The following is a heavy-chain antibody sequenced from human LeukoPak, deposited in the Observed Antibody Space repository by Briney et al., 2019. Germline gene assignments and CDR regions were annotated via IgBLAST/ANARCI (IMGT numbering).Heavy chain of an antibody. CDR1: GFTFSDYY. J-gene: IGHJ4*02. D-gene: IGHD7-27*01. CDR2: ISSGSTI. V-gene: IGHV3-11*01. CDR3: ARNGNWGRDYFDY. Sequence: GALRLSCAASGFTFSDYYMSWIRQAPGKGLEWVSYISSGSTIYYADSVKGRFTISRDNAKNSLYLQMNSLRAEDTAVYYCARNGNWGRDYFDYWGQGTLVTVSS.